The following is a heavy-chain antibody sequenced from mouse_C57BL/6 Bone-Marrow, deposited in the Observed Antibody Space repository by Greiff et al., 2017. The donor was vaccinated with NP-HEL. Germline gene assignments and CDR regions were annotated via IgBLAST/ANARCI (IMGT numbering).Heavy chain of an antibody. CDR3: TREATTVVVPDYYAMDY. V-gene: IGHV5-9-1*02. CDR1: GFTFSSYA. J-gene: IGHJ4*01. CDR2: ISSGGDYI. Sequence: EVQGVESGEGLVKPGGSLKLSCAASGFTFSSYAMSWVSQTPEKRLEWVAYISSGGDYIYYADTVKGRFTISRDNARNTLYLQLSSLTSEDTAMYYCTREATTVVVPDYYAMDYWGQGTSVTVSS. D-gene: IGHD1-1*01.